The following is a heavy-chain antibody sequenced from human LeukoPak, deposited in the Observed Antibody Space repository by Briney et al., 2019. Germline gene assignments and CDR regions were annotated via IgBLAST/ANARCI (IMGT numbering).Heavy chain of an antibody. D-gene: IGHD5-18*01. V-gene: IGHV4-39*07. CDR1: GGSITSSSSY. Sequence: PSETLSLTCTVSGGSITSSSSYWGWIRQPPGKGLEWIGSVYYSGSTYYNPSLRSRVTISVDTSKNQFSLNLSSVTAADTAVYYCARLRDLYSFFDYWGQGTLVTVSS. CDR3: ARLRDLYSFFDY. CDR2: VYYSGST. J-gene: IGHJ4*02.